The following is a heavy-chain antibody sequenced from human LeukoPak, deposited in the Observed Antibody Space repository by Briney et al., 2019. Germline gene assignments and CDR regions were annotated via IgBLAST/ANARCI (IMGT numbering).Heavy chain of an antibody. D-gene: IGHD1-1*01. CDR1: GFTFTTFG. Sequence: GGSLRLSCAASGFTFTTFGMNWVRQAPGRGLEWLSYTYSSSTTIYYADSVRGRFTISRDNAKNSLFLQMNSLRAEDTAVYYCARALNLLDPVTLDYWGQGTLVTVSS. V-gene: IGHV3-48*01. CDR2: TYSSSTTI. CDR3: ARALNLLDPVTLDY. J-gene: IGHJ4*02.